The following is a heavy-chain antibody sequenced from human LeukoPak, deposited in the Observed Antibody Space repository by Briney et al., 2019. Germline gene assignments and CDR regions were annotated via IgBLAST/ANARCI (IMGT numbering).Heavy chain of an antibody. Sequence: GGSLRLSCAASGFTFSSYAMSWVRQAPGKGLEWVSAISGSGGITYYADSVKGRFTISRDNSKNTLYLQMNSLRAEDTAVYYCAKGAGSGWYVRYYFDYWGQGTLVTVSS. V-gene: IGHV3-23*01. D-gene: IGHD6-19*01. CDR2: ISGSGGIT. J-gene: IGHJ4*02. CDR1: GFTFSSYA. CDR3: AKGAGSGWYVRYYFDY.